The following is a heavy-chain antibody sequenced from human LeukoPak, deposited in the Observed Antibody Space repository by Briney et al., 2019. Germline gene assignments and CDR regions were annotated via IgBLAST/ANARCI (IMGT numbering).Heavy chain of an antibody. J-gene: IGHJ6*03. CDR2: INHSGST. Sequence: SETLSLTCAVYGGSFSDYYWSWIRQPPGKGLEWIGEINHSGSTNYIPSLKSRVTISVDTSKNQFSLKLSSVTAADTAVYYCASGVPAAIGNYYYYYMDVWGKGTTVTVSS. CDR3: ASGVPAAIGNYYYYYMDV. V-gene: IGHV4-34*01. D-gene: IGHD2-2*01. CDR1: GGSFSDYY.